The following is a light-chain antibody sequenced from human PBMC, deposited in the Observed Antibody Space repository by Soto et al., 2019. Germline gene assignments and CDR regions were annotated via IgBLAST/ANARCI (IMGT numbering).Light chain of an antibody. CDR1: KSLVYSDGNTH. CDR2: RVS. V-gene: IGKV2-30*01. CDR3: TQGTHWPRT. Sequence: DVVLTQSPLSLPVNFGQPASISCRSSKSLVYSDGNTHLSWFHQRPGQSPRRLIYRVSSRDSGVPDRFSGSGSGTDFTLEISRVEAADVGIYFCTQGTHWPRTFGQGTKVEVK. J-gene: IGKJ1*01.